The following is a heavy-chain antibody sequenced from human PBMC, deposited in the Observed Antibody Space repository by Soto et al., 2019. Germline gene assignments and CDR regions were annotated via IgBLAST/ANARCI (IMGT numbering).Heavy chain of an antibody. J-gene: IGHJ4*02. CDR3: VRGRSYSVYDF. D-gene: IGHD5-12*01. CDR1: GGSISGHA. CDR2: IYPSGST. Sequence: LSLTCTVSGGSISGHAWIWVRQPAGRGLEGIGHIYPSGSTSYNPSIRSRVTMSLDTSNNQIFLNLTSVTAADTAVFYCVRGRSYSVYDFWGPGTLVTVSS. V-gene: IGHV4-4*07.